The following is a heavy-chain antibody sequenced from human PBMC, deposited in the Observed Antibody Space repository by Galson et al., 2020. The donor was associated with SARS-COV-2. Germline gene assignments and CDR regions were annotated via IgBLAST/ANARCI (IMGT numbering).Heavy chain of an antibody. V-gene: IGHV3-33*01. CDR3: ARDGQLSSGWAFDY. J-gene: IGHJ4*02. D-gene: IGHD6-19*01. CDR2: IFYDGSDK. CDR1: GFTFGNHA. Sequence: GESLKISCAASGFTFGNHAIHWVRQAPGKGLEWVAQIFYDGSDKYYGDSVKGRFTISRDSSKNMVYLQMNNLKVDDTAVYYCARDGQLSSGWAFDYWGQGTLVTVSS.